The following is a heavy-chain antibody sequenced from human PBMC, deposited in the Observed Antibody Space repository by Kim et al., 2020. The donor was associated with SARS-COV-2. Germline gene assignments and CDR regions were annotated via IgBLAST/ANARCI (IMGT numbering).Heavy chain of an antibody. D-gene: IGHD2-2*01. CDR3: ARGVDDLGSSTNSDPLNWFDP. J-gene: IGHJ5*02. CDR2: INTGNGNT. CDR1: GYTFTSFG. V-gene: IGHV1-3*04. Sequence: ASVKVSCTASGYTFTSFGLHWVRQAPGQRPEWMGWINTGNGNTRYSQKFQGRVTITRDTSASTAYMELSRLRSEDTAVYYCARGVDDLGSSTNSDPLNWFDPWGQGTLVTVAS.